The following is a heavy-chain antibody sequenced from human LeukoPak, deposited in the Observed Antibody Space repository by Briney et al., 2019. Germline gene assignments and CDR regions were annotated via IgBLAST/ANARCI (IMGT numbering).Heavy chain of an antibody. J-gene: IGHJ4*02. CDR1: GYTYG. Sequence: ASVKVSCKAFGYTYGITWVRQAPGQGLDWMGWISTQNGNTNYAQNLQGRVTMTTDTSTSTSFMDLRSLRSDNTAMYYCARLTHFCSGGRCYRFFDSWGQGTLVTVSS. CDR3: ARLTHFCSGGRCYRFFDS. CDR2: ISTQNGNT. V-gene: IGHV1-18*01. D-gene: IGHD2-15*01.